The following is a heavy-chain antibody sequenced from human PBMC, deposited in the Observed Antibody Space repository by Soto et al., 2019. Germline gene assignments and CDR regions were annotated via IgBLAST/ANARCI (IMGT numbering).Heavy chain of an antibody. CDR3: TTDRLYGDPGAFDI. CDR2: IKSKTDGETT. J-gene: IGHJ3*02. V-gene: IGHV3-15*01. D-gene: IGHD4-17*01. Sequence: EVQLVESGGGLVKPGGSLRLSCAVSGFTFSNAWMSWVRQAPGKGLEWVGLIKSKTDGETTDYATPVKGRFTSSRDDSRNTLFLQKNSLKTEDTAVFYCTTDRLYGDPGAFDIWGQGTMVTVSS. CDR1: GFTFSNAW.